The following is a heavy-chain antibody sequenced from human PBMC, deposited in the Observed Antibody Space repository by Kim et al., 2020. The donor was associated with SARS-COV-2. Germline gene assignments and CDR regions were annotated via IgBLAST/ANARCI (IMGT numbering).Heavy chain of an antibody. CDR3: ARVPIYSSGWDIDY. J-gene: IGHJ4*02. V-gene: IGHV3-30*01. D-gene: IGHD6-19*01. Sequence: ADSVKGGFTISRDNAKNTLYVQMNSLRGEDTAVYYCARVPIYSSGWDIDYWGQGTLVTVSS.